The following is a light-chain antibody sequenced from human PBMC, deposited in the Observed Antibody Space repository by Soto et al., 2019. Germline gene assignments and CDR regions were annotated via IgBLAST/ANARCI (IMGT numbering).Light chain of an antibody. CDR2: EVS. J-gene: IGLJ1*01. V-gene: IGLV2-23*02. CDR3: CSYAGSGSSGYV. CDR1: SSDVGNYNV. Sequence: QSALTQPASVSGSPGQPITISCSGTSSDVGNYNVVSWYQQHPGKAPKLMIYEVSKRPSGVSNRFSGSKSGNTASLTISGLQSEDEADYYCCSYAGSGSSGYVFGTGTKVTV.